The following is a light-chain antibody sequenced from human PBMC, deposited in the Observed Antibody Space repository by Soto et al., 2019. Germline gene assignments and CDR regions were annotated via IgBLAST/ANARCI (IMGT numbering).Light chain of an antibody. V-gene: IGKV3-15*01. CDR1: QSVTSN. CDR2: GVS. Sequence: EIVMTQSPATLSVSPGERATLSCRASQSVTSNLAWYQQKPGQAPRLLMYGVSTRATGIPARFGGSGSAIEFTLTISSLQSEDFAVYYCQQYSQWPLTFGGGTKVDIK. J-gene: IGKJ4*01. CDR3: QQYSQWPLT.